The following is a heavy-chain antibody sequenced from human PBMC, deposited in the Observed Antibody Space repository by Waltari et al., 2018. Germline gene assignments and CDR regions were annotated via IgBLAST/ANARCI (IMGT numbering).Heavy chain of an antibody. J-gene: IGHJ3*02. CDR1: GSTLTALS. Sequence: QVQLVQSGAEVKKPGASVNVSCKFSGSTLTALSMPWVRQAPGKGLEWMGGFEPEDGETIYAQKFQGRVTMTEDTSTDTAYMELSSLRSEDTAVYYCATAAYTDDAFDIWGQGTMVTVSS. V-gene: IGHV1-24*01. CDR2: FEPEDGET. D-gene: IGHD1-20*01. CDR3: ATAAYTDDAFDI.